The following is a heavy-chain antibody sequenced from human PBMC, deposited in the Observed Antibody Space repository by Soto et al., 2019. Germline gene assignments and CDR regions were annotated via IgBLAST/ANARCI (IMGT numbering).Heavy chain of an antibody. CDR2: ISDSGGTT. V-gene: IGHV3-23*01. CDR1: GFTFSTYA. Sequence: EVQLLESGGGLVQPGGSLRLSCAASGFTFSTYAMSWVRQAPGKGLEWVSAISDSGGTTYYADSVKGRFTISRDNSKNTLFLQMNSLRAEDTAIYYCAKEGARYLHLPAYNWCDPWGQGTLVTVSS. D-gene: IGHD3-9*01. J-gene: IGHJ5*02. CDR3: AKEGARYLHLPAYNWCDP.